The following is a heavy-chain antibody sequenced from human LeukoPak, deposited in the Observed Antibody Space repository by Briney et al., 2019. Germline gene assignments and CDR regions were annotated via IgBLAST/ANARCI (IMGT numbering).Heavy chain of an antibody. CDR2: IYYSGST. Sequence: SETLSLTCSVSGGSIRSYYWSWIRQPPGKGLEWIGYIYYSGSTNYNPSLKSRVTISVDTSKNQFSLKLSSVTAADTAVYYCTRGSIAYYYMDVWGKGTTVTISS. J-gene: IGHJ6*03. CDR1: GGSIRSYY. D-gene: IGHD3-22*01. CDR3: TRGSIAYYYMDV. V-gene: IGHV4-59*01.